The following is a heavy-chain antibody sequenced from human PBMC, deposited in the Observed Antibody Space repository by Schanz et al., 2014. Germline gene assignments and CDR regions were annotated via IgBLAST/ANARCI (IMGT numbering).Heavy chain of an antibody. CDR1: GFMFSSYG. D-gene: IGHD6-19*01. Sequence: QVQLVESGGGVVQPGRSLRLSCAASGFMFSSYGMHWVRQAPGKGLEWVGVISYDGSKKSYADSVKGRFTISRDNSKNTLYLQMNRLRAEDTALYYCTKEKSQIAVAGLFDLWGQGTLVTVSA. V-gene: IGHV3-30*18. CDR3: TKEKSQIAVAGLFDL. CDR2: ISYDGSKK. J-gene: IGHJ4*02.